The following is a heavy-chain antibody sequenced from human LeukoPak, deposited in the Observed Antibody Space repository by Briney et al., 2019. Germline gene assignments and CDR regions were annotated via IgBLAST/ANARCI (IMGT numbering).Heavy chain of an antibody. CDR1: GSTFSSYA. J-gene: IGHJ4*02. Sequence: QPGGSLTLACAASGSTFSSYAMSWVRQAPGMGLEWVSAISGSGGSTYYADSVKGRFTISRDNSKNTLYLQMNSLRAEDTAVYYCAKGGTVLRFLEWLLGGSYFDYWGQGTLVTVSS. CDR2: ISGSGGST. CDR3: AKGGTVLRFLEWLLGGSYFDY. V-gene: IGHV3-23*01. D-gene: IGHD3-3*01.